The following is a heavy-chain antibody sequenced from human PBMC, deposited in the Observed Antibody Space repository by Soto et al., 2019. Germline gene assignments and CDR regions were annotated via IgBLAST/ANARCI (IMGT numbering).Heavy chain of an antibody. J-gene: IGHJ1*01. D-gene: IGHD5-12*01. V-gene: IGHV1-69*13. Sequence: SVKVSCKASGGTFSSFGISWVRQAPGQGLEWMGGIIPVFGRPNYAQRFRGRLTITADESTNTGYMELIDLRSEDTAVYYCAREGSGYNFWGQGTQVTVSS. CDR3: AREGSGYNF. CDR1: GGTFSSFG. CDR2: IIPVFGRP.